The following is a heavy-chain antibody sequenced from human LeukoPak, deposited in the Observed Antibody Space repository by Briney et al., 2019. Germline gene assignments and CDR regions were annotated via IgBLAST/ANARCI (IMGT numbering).Heavy chain of an antibody. D-gene: IGHD3-3*02. J-gene: IGHJ4*02. V-gene: IGHV3-33*01. CDR3: ARASEIRADY. CDR2: IWFDGSNQ. CDR1: GFTFNKYG. Sequence: GGSLRLSCVASGFTFNKYGMHWVRQAPGKGLECVAVIWFDGSNQFYADSVKGRFTISRDNSKNTLYLQMNSLRAEDTAVYYCARASEIRADYWGQGTLVTVSS.